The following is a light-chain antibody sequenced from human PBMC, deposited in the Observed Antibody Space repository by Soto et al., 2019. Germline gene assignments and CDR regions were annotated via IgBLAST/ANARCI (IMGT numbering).Light chain of an antibody. CDR2: DVS. Sequence: QSALTQPASLSGYLGQSIPISCTGTSSDVGNYNYVSWYQQHPDKAPKLMIFDVSNRPSGISNRFSGSKSGNTASLTISGLQAEDEADYYCSSYTSTSTVIFGGGTQLTVL. J-gene: IGLJ2*01. CDR1: SSDVGNYNY. V-gene: IGLV2-14*03. CDR3: SSYTSTSTVI.